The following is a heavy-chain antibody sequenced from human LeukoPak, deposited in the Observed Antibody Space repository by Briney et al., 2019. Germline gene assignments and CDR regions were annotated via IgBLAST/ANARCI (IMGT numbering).Heavy chain of an antibody. J-gene: IGHJ3*02. CDR3: ATADWELRRKGYDTFDI. CDR2: YDLEDGEI. CDR1: GYTLNELC. Sequence: GASVKVSCKVSGYTLNELCMHWVRQAPGKGLEWMGGYDLEDGEIVYAQMFQGRVTMTEDTFTDTAYMELSSLRSEDTALYYCATADWELRRKGYDTFDIWGQGTMVTVSS. V-gene: IGHV1-24*01. D-gene: IGHD1-7*01.